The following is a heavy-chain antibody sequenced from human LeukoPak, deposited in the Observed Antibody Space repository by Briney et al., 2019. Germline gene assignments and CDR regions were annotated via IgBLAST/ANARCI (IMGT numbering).Heavy chain of an antibody. CDR1: GFTFSSYS. CDR2: ISSSSSYI. D-gene: IGHD6-13*01. J-gene: IGHJ5*02. V-gene: IGHV3-21*01. CDR3: ARDSRIAAAGPWFDP. Sequence: GGSLRLSCAASGFTFSSYSMNWVRQAPGKGLEWVSSISSSSSYIYYADSVKGRFTISRDNAKNSLYLQMNSLRAEDTAVYYCARDSRIAAAGPWFDPWGQGTLVTVSS.